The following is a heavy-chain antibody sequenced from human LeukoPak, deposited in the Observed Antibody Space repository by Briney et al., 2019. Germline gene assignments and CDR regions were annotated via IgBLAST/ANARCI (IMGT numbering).Heavy chain of an antibody. V-gene: IGHV4-39*01. CDR3: ARTVWNIRLDY. CDR1: GGSISSRGDC. D-gene: IGHD1/OR15-1a*01. CDR2: IYYSGST. Sequence: SETLSLTCTVSGGSISSRGDCWGWIRQPPGKGLEWIGSIYYSGSTYYNPSLKSQVTISVDTSKNQFSLKLSSVTAADTAVYYCARTVWNIRLDYWGQGTLVTVSS. J-gene: IGHJ4*02.